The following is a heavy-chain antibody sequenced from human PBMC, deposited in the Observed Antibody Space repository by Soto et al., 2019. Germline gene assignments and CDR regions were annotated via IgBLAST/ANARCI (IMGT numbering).Heavy chain of an antibody. Sequence: QVQLQLSGPGLMKPSQTLSLTCAISGDSVSSNSAGWNWVRQTPSRGLEWLGRTYYKSKWFNKYAVSVKSRITINPDTSQNQFSLQLDSVTPEDTAVYYCARGSWDDVSGHYYMDVWGKGTTVTVSS. D-gene: IGHD5-12*01. CDR1: GDSVSSNSAG. J-gene: IGHJ6*03. CDR3: ARGSWDDVSGHYYMDV. V-gene: IGHV6-1*01. CDR2: TYYKSKWFN.